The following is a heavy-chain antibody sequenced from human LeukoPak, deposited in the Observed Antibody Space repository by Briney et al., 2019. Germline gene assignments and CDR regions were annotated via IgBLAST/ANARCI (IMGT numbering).Heavy chain of an antibody. J-gene: IGHJ3*02. CDR2: ISGSGGST. V-gene: IGHV3-23*01. D-gene: IGHD3-9*01. Sequence: GGSLRLSCAASGFTFSSYAMSWVRQAPGKGLEWVSAISGSGGSTYYADSVKGRFTISRDNSKNTLYLQMNSLRAEDTAVYYCAKYMRYFDWLFFFADAFDIWGQGTMVTVSS. CDR1: GFTFSSYA. CDR3: AKYMRYFDWLFFFADAFDI.